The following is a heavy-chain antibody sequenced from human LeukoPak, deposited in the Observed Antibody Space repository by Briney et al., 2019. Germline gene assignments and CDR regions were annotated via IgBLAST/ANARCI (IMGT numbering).Heavy chain of an antibody. CDR3: AKDPRGLLGGNDY. Sequence: GGSLRLSCAASGFTFSSYAMSWVRQAPGKGLEWVSAISGSGGRTYYADSVKGRFTISRDNSKNTLYLQMNSLRAEDTAVYYCAKDPRGLLGGNDYWGQGTLVTVSS. J-gene: IGHJ4*02. D-gene: IGHD1-26*01. V-gene: IGHV3-23*01. CDR2: ISGSGGRT. CDR1: GFTFSSYA.